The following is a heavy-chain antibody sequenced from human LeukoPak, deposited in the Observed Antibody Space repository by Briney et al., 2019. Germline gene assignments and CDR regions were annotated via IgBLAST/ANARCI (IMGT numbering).Heavy chain of an antibody. Sequence: PGASVKVSCKASGYTFTSYDINWVRQATGQGLEWMGWMNPNSGNTGYAQKFQGRVTMTRNTSISTAYMELSSLRSEDTAVYYCARARKGYSSSWYPVHLGGWNYWGQGTLVTVSS. J-gene: IGHJ4*02. CDR3: ARARKGYSSSWYPVHLGGWNY. CDR2: MNPNSGNT. CDR1: GYTFTSYD. D-gene: IGHD6-13*01. V-gene: IGHV1-8*01.